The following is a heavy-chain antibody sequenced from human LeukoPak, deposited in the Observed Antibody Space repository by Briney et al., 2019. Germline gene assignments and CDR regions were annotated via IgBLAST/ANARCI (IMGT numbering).Heavy chain of an antibody. J-gene: IGHJ6*02. Sequence: GGSLRLSCAASGFTFSSYEMNWVRQAPGKGLEWVSYISSSGSTIYYADSVKGRFNISRDNAKNSLYLQMNSLRAEDTAVYYCAGYCSGGSCSLYYYYGMDVWGQGTTVTVSS. CDR1: GFTFSSYE. V-gene: IGHV3-48*03. CDR2: ISSSGSTI. CDR3: AGYCSGGSCSLYYYYGMDV. D-gene: IGHD2-15*01.